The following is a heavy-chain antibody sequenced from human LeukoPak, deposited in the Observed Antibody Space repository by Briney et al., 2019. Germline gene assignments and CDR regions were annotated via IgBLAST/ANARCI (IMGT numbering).Heavy chain of an antibody. J-gene: IGHJ4*02. CDR1: GFTFSTCA. V-gene: IGHV3-23*01. Sequence: GGSLRLSCAASGFTFSTCAMSWVRQAPGKGLEWVSTISGGGRSTDYADSVKGQFTISRDNSKNTLYLQMNSLRAEDTAVYYCARERYFNYWGQGTLVTVSS. CDR3: ARERYFNY. CDR2: ISGGGRST.